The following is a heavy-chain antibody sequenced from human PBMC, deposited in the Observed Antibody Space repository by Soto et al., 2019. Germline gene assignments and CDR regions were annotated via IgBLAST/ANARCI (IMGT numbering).Heavy chain of an antibody. D-gene: IGHD6-19*01. J-gene: IGHJ4*02. V-gene: IGHV3-21*01. Sequence: PGGSLRLSCAASGFTFSSYSMNWVRQAPGKGLEWVSSISSSSGFVYYADSVKGRFTISRDNAKNSVFLQMNSLRAEDTAIYYCGSAKERIAVAGTDYWGQGTLVTVSS. CDR3: GSAKERIAVAGTDY. CDR1: GFTFSSYS. CDR2: ISSSSGFV.